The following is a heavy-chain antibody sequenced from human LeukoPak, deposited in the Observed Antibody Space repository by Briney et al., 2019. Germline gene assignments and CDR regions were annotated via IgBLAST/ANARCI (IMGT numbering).Heavy chain of an antibody. CDR3: ARDERSGIYGGQVDY. CDR1: GFTLSSDW. J-gene: IGHJ4*02. Sequence: GGSLRLSCVVSGFTLSSDWMSWVRQAPGKGLERVANIKKDGIEKYYVESVKGRFTISRDNAKNSLYLQMNSLRAEDTAVYYCARDERSGIYGGQVDYWGQGTLVTVSS. V-gene: IGHV3-7*01. D-gene: IGHD4-23*01. CDR2: IKKDGIEK.